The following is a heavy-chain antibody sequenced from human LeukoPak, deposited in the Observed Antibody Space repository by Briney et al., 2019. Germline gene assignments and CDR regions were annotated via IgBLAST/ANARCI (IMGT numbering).Heavy chain of an antibody. J-gene: IGHJ4*02. CDR1: GFTFSTYS. CDR3: ARGGHVYYDSSGYRYYFDY. Sequence: PGGSLRLSCAASGFTFSTYSMNWVRQAPGKGLEWVSSITSSSSYIYYADSVKGRFTFSRDNAKNSLYLQMNSLRAEDTAVYYCARGGHVYYDSSGYRYYFDYWGQGTLVTVSS. D-gene: IGHD3-22*01. V-gene: IGHV3-21*01. CDR2: ITSSSSYI.